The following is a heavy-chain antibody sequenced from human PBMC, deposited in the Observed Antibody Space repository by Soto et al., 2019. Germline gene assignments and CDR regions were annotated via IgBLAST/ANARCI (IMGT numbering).Heavy chain of an antibody. J-gene: IGHJ4*02. CDR1: GYSFTSYW. V-gene: IGHV1-18*04. CDR2: ISAYNGNT. D-gene: IGHD6-19*01. Sequence: GESLKISCKGSGYSFTSYWISWVRQAPGQGLEWMGWISAYNGNTNYAQKLQGRVTMTTDTSTSTAYMELRSLRSDDTAVYYCARDGGWQPDYWGQGTLVTVSS. CDR3: ARDGGWQPDY.